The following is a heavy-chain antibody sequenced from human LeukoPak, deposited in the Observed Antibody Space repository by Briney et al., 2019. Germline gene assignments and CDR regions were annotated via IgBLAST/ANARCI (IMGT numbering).Heavy chain of an antibody. CDR1: GFTFSSYW. D-gene: IGHD6-19*01. CDR3: ARSSSGWYFSYYFDY. Sequence: GSLRLSCAASGFTFSSYWMHWVRHAPGKGLEWIGSIYYSGSTYYNPSLKSRVTISVDTSKNQFSLKLSSVTAADTAVYYCARSSSGWYFSYYFDYWGQGTLVTVSS. V-gene: IGHV4-39*01. J-gene: IGHJ4*02. CDR2: IYYSGST.